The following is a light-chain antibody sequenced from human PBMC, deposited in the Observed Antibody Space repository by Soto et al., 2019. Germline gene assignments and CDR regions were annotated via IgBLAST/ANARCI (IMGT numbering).Light chain of an antibody. J-gene: IGKJ4*01. V-gene: IGKV3-20*01. Sequence: EVVLTQSPDTLSLPPGERATLSCRASQSVSSSYLAWYQQKPGQAPRLLIYGASSRATGIPDRFSGSGSGTDFTLTISRLEPEDFAVYYCQQYGSSPLTFGGGTKVDI. CDR1: QSVSSSY. CDR3: QQYGSSPLT. CDR2: GAS.